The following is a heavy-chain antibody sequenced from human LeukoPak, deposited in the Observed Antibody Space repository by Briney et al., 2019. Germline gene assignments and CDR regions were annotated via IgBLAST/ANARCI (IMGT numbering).Heavy chain of an antibody. D-gene: IGHD6-13*01. Sequence: ASLKVSCTASGYTFTSYDINWVRQATGQRLEWMGWMNPNSGNTGYAQKFQGRVTMTRNTSISTAYMELSSLRSEDTAVYYCAREAYPAWVSSWYYYYYYMDVWGKGTTVTVSS. CDR1: GYTFTSYD. J-gene: IGHJ6*03. CDR2: MNPNSGNT. CDR3: AREAYPAWVSSWYYYYYYMDV. V-gene: IGHV1-8*01.